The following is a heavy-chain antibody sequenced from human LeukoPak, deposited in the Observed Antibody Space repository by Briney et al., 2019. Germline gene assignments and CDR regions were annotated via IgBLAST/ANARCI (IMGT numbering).Heavy chain of an antibody. J-gene: IGHJ2*01. CDR2: IYYSGST. CDR3: ARCTYFDL. V-gene: IGHV4-59*08. CDR1: GGSISNYY. Sequence: PSETLSLTCTVSGGSISNYYWSWVRQPPGKGLEWIGYIYYSGSTTYNPSLKSRVTISVDTSKNQFSLKLSSVTAADTGVYYCARCTYFDLWGRGTLVTVSS.